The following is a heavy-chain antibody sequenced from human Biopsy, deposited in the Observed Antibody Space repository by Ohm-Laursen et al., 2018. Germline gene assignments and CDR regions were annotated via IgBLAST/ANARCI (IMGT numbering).Heavy chain of an antibody. V-gene: IGHV4-59*01. CDR2: IYYSGNT. D-gene: IGHD1-26*01. CDR1: GGSINNFY. J-gene: IGHJ3*01. Sequence: TLSLTCTVSGGSINNFYWSWIRQPPGQGLEWIGIIYYSGNTKYNPSLKSRVTISVDTFRNQFSLKLSSVTAADTAVYYCARVRVWADSEGAFDPWGQGTMVTVSS. CDR3: ARVRVWADSEGAFDP.